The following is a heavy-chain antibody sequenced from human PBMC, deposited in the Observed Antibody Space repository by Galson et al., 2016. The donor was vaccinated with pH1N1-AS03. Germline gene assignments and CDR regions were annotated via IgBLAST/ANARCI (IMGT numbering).Heavy chain of an antibody. CDR2: ISTYTGET. CDR3: ARGPISGVDLQRRFDA. D-gene: IGHD3-3*01. V-gene: IGHV1-18*01. J-gene: IGHJ5*02. CDR1: GYTFTHFG. Sequence: SVKVSCKASGYTFTHFGISWVRQAPGQGLECLGWISTYTGETNYAQKFQGRVTMTTDTSTNTVYMELRTLTSDYTALYYCARGPISGVDLQRRFDAWGQGTLVTVSS.